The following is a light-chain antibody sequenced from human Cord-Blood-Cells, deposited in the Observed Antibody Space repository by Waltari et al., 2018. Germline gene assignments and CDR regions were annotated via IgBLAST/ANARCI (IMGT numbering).Light chain of an antibody. CDR1: QSISSW. Sequence: DIQMTQSPSTLSASVGDRVTITCRASQSISSWLAWYQQKPGKAPKLLIYKASSLESGVPSRFSDSGSGTEFTLTISSLQPDDFATYYCQQYNSYSLTFGPGTKVDIK. J-gene: IGKJ3*01. V-gene: IGKV1-5*03. CDR3: QQYNSYSLT. CDR2: KAS.